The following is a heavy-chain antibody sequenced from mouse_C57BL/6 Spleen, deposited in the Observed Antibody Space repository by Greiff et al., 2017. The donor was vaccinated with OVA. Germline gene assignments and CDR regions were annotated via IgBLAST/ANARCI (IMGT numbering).Heavy chain of an antibody. CDR1: GYTFTSYW. D-gene: IGHD2-3*01. CDR2: IYPSDSET. CDR3: ARSAGWFGAMDY. J-gene: IGHJ4*01. V-gene: IGHV1-61*01. Sequence: VKQSCKASGYTFTSYWMDWVKQRPGQGLEWIGNIYPSDSETHYNQKFKDKATLTVDKSSSTAYMQLSSLTSEDSAVYYCARSAGWFGAMDYWGQGTSVTVS.